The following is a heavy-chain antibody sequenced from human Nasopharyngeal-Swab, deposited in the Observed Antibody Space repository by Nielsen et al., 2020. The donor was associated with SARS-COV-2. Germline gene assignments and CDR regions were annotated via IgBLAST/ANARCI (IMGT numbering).Heavy chain of an antibody. CDR2: IKSKTDGGTT. D-gene: IGHD2-2*01. J-gene: IGHJ4*02. CDR1: GFTFSNAW. CDR3: TTRIRDIVVVPAYRDY. Sequence: GGSLRLSCAASGFTFSNAWMSWVRQAPGKGLEWVGRIKSKTDGGTTDYAAPVKGRFTISRDDSKNTLYLQMNSLKTDDTAVYYCTTRIRDIVVVPAYRDYWGQGTLVTVSS. V-gene: IGHV3-15*01.